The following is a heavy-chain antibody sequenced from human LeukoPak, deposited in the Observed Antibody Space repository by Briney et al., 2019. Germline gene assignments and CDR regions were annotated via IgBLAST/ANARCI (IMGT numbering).Heavy chain of an antibody. CDR1: GYTFTGYY. CDR2: INPNSGGT. V-gene: IGHV1-2*02. J-gene: IGHJ6*02. CDR3: ARDGYSSSWYVGDYYYGMDV. D-gene: IGHD6-13*01. Sequence: ASVKVSCKASGYTFTGYYMHWVRQAPGQGLEWMGWINPNSGGTNYAQKFQGRVTMTRDTSISTAYMELSRLRSDDTAVYYCARDGYSSSWYVGDYYYGMDVWGQGTTVTASS.